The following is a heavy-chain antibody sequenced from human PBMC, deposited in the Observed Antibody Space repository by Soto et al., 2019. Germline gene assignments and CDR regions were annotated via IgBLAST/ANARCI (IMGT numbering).Heavy chain of an antibody. D-gene: IGHD1-26*01. CDR3: ARGLGPPYYYYMDV. J-gene: IGHJ6*03. CDR2: MNPNSCNT. CDR1: GYTFTSYD. V-gene: IGHV1-8*01. Sequence: ASVKVSCKASGYTFTSYDINWVRQATGQGLEWMGWMNPNSCNTGYAQKFQGRVTMTRNTSISTAYMELSSLRSEDTAVYSCARGLGPPYYYYMDVWGKGTRVTVSS.